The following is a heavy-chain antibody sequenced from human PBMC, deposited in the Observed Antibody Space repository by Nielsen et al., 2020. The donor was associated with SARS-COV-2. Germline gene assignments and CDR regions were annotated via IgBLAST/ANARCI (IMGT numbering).Heavy chain of an antibody. V-gene: IGHV3-30*18. Sequence: GESLKISCAASGFTFSSYGMHWVRQAPGKGLEWVAVISYDGSNKYYADSVKGRFTISRDNSKNTLYLQMNSLRAEDTAVYYCAKGSITTDYYYYMDVWGKGTTVTVSS. CDR2: ISYDGSNK. D-gene: IGHD1-14*01. J-gene: IGHJ6*03. CDR1: GFTFSSYG. CDR3: AKGSITTDYYYYMDV.